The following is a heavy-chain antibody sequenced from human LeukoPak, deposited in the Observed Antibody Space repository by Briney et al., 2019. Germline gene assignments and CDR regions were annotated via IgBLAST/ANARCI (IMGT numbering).Heavy chain of an antibody. J-gene: IGHJ4*02. D-gene: IGHD3-10*01. CDR1: GGTFSSYA. CDR2: IIPIFGTA. CDR3: ARALYYYGSGSYPDY. V-gene: IGHV1-69*05. Sequence: SVKVSCKASGGTFSSYAISWVRQAPGQGLEWMGGIIPIFGTANYAQKFQGRVTITTDESTSTAYMELSSLRSEDTAVYYCARALYYYGSGSYPDYWGQGTLVTVSS.